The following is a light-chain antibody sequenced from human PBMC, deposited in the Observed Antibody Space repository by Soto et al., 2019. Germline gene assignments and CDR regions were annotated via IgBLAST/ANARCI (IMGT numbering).Light chain of an antibody. CDR3: AAWDDSLNIWV. Sequence: QSVLTQPPSASVTPGQRVTISCSGSRSNIETNDVYWYQQLPGTAPKLLIYMSTRRPSGVPDRFSGSKSGASASLVIGGLRSEDELDYYCAAWDDSLNIWVFGGGTKVTVL. V-gene: IGLV1-47*01. CDR1: RSNIETND. CDR2: MST. J-gene: IGLJ3*02.